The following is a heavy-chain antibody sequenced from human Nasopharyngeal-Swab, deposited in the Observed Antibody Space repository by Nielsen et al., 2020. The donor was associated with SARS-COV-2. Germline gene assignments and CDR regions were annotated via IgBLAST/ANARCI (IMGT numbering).Heavy chain of an antibody. CDR3: ARGPSSSRFDP. J-gene: IGHJ5*02. CDR2: ISDSGTTM. Sequence: GGSLRLSCVGSGFTFSDYYMSWIRQAPGKGLEWVSYISDSGTTMYADSVKGRFTISRDNARKSVSLQLNSLRAEDTAVYYCARGPSSSRFDPWGQGSLVTVSS. CDR1: GFTFSDYY. D-gene: IGHD6-13*01. V-gene: IGHV3-11*01.